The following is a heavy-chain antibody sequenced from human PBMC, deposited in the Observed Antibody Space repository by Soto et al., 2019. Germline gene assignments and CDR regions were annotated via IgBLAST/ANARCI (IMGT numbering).Heavy chain of an antibody. V-gene: IGHV4-39*01. CDR2: IYYSGST. J-gene: IGHJ4*02. CDR3: ARLARGDYGGNSYFDS. D-gene: IGHD4-17*01. Sequence: LSLTCTVSAGSISSSSYYWGWIRQPPGMGLEWIGSIYYSGSTYYTPSLKSRVTIAVDTSKNQFSLKLSSVTAADRAVYYCARLARGDYGGNSYFDSWGQGTLVTVSS. CDR1: AGSISSSSYY.